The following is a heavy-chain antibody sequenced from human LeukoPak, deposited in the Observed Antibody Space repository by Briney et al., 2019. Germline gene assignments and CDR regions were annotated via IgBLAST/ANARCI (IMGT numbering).Heavy chain of an antibody. CDR1: GFTFSSYW. D-gene: IGHD5/OR15-5a*01. Sequence: GGSLRLSCAASGFTFSSYWMSWVRQAPGKGLEWVANIKRDGSEKYYVDSVKGRFTISRDNPKKSVYLQMNSLRAEDTAIYYCARDVSVSGMDVWGQGTTVTVSS. CDR2: IKRDGSEK. V-gene: IGHV3-7*01. CDR3: ARDVSVSGMDV. J-gene: IGHJ6*02.